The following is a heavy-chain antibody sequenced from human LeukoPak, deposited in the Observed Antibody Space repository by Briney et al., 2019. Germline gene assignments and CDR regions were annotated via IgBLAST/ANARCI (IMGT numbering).Heavy chain of an antibody. D-gene: IGHD3-16*02. CDR3: ARCRYRTNCQQGWFVP. CDR2: IYPDDSDT. V-gene: IGHV5-51*01. CDR1: GYSFTNYW. Sequence: GESLKISCKGSGYSFTNYWIGWVRQTPGKGLEWMGTIYPDDSDTRYSPSFQGQVTISADRSITTAYLQWNSLKASDTAMYYCARCRYRTNCQQGWFVPWGQGTLVTVSS. J-gene: IGHJ5*02.